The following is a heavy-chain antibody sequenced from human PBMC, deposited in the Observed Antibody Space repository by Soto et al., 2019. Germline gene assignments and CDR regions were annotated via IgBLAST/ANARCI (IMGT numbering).Heavy chain of an antibody. J-gene: IGHJ6*02. CDR2: TYYRSKWYN. CDR3: ARGTYSIGWYSPWPTHYGTDV. D-gene: IGHD6-19*01. Sequence: SQTLSLTCAISGDSVSSNSASWNWIRQSPSRGLEWLGRTYYRSKWYNDYAVSLKGRVTINPDTSKNHFSLQLNSVTPEDAAVYYCARGTYSIGWYSPWPTHYGTDVWGQGNKVTVS. CDR1: GDSVSSNSAS. V-gene: IGHV6-1*01.